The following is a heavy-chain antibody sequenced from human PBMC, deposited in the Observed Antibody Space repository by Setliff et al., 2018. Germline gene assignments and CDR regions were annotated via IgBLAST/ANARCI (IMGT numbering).Heavy chain of an antibody. V-gene: IGHV4-34*01. CDR2: INHSGST. Sequence: SETLSLTCAVYGGSFSGYYWSWIRQPPGKGLEWIGEINHSGSTNYNPSLKSRVTISVDTSKNQFSLKLSSVTAADTAVYYCARGLRITMVRGANRGVDYWGQGTLVTAPQ. J-gene: IGHJ4*02. CDR3: ARGLRITMVRGANRGVDY. D-gene: IGHD3-10*01. CDR1: GGSFSGYY.